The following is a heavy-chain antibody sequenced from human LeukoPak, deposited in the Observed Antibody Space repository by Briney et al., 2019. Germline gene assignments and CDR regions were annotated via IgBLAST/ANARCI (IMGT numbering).Heavy chain of an antibody. CDR3: VKDSPPRYSGSPPAY. CDR2: INKDGGEK. Sequence: PGGSLRLSCAASGFTFSSYSMNWVRQAPGKGLEWVANINKDGGEKYYVDSVKGRFTISRDNAKSSLYLQMNSLRADDTAVYYCVKDSPPRYSGSPPAYWGQGTLVTVSS. J-gene: IGHJ4*02. CDR1: GFTFSSYS. D-gene: IGHD1-26*01. V-gene: IGHV3-7*03.